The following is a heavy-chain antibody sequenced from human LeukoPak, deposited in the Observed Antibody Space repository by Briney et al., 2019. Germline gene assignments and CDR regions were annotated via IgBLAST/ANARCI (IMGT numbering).Heavy chain of an antibody. CDR3: AREQYYDSSGYRP. Sequence: SETLSLTCTVSGGSISSYYWSWIRQPAGKGLEWIGRIYSSGSTEYNPSLNSRVTMSVDTSKNQFPLKLSSVTAADTAVYYCAREQYYDSSGYRPWGQGTLVTVSS. J-gene: IGHJ5*02. V-gene: IGHV4-4*07. D-gene: IGHD3-22*01. CDR2: IYSSGST. CDR1: GGSISSYY.